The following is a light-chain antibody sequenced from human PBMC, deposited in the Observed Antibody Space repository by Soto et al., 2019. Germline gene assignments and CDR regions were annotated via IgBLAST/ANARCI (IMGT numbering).Light chain of an antibody. CDR1: ESIRSW. CDR2: KAS. J-gene: IGKJ1*01. V-gene: IGKV1-5*03. Sequence: DIQMTQSPSTLSASVGDRVTITCRASESIRSWLAWYQQKPGKAPKLLMYKASTLDSGVPSRFSGSGSGTEFTLTISSLQPDDFATYYCQQYNSFWTFGQGTKVEI. CDR3: QQYNSFWT.